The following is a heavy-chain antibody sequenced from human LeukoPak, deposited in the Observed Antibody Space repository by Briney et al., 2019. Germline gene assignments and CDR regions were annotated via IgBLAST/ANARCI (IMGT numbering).Heavy chain of an antibody. CDR3: AAKWLLRRY. D-gene: IGHD3-22*01. J-gene: IGHJ4*02. Sequence: PGGSLRLSCAASGFTVSSNYVTWVRQAPGKGLECVSIIHSGGSTDYADSVKGRFTISRDNSKNTLYLQMNSLRAEDTAVYFCAAKWLLRRYWGQGTLVTVSS. CDR1: GFTVSSNY. V-gene: IGHV3-66*01. CDR2: IHSGGST.